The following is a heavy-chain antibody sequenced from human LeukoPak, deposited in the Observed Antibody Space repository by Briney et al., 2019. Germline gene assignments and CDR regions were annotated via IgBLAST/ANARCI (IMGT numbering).Heavy chain of an antibody. Sequence: PGGSLRLSCAASGFTFSSYAMHWVRQAPGKGLEWVAVISYDGSNKYYADSVKGRFTISRDNSKNTLYLQMNSLRAEDTAVYYCARRYSSGWYEDYYFDYWGQGTLVTVSS. D-gene: IGHD6-19*01. CDR3: ARRYSSGWYEDYYFDY. V-gene: IGHV3-30-3*01. CDR2: ISYDGSNK. J-gene: IGHJ4*02. CDR1: GFTFSSYA.